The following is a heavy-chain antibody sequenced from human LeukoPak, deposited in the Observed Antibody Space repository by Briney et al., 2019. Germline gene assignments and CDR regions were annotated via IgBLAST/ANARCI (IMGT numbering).Heavy chain of an antibody. CDR3: AKHRSSYSGYEIVTNYFDY. D-gene: IGHD5-12*01. Sequence: GASVKVSCKASGYTFTSYGINWVRQAPGQGLEWMGWVNGYNGNTDYAQKFRGRVTITTDTSTRTAYMELRSLSSDDTVVYYCAKHRSSYSGYEIVTNYFDYWGQGTLVTVSS. J-gene: IGHJ4*02. V-gene: IGHV1-18*01. CDR2: VNGYNGNT. CDR1: GYTFTSYG.